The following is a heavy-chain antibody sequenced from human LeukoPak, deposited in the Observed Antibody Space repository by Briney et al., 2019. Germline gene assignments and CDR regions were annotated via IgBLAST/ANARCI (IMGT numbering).Heavy chain of an antibody. CDR1: GFTFSSYS. Sequence: GGSLRLSCAASGFTFSSYSMNWVRQAPGKGLEWVSSISSSSYIYYADSVKGRFTISRDNAKNSLYLQMNSLRAEDTAVYYCARDRASSGSLLLDYWGQGTLVTVSS. CDR2: ISSSSYI. J-gene: IGHJ4*02. D-gene: IGHD6-19*01. CDR3: ARDRASSGSLLLDY. V-gene: IGHV3-21*01.